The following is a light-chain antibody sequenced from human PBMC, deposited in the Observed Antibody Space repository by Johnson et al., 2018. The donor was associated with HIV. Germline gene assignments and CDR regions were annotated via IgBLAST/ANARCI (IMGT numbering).Light chain of an antibody. V-gene: IGLV1-51*01. CDR1: TSNIGNNY. CDR2: DNN. Sequence: QSVLTQPPSVSAAPGQKVTISCSGSTSNIGNNYVSWYQQLPGTAPKLLIYDNNKRPSGIPDRFSGSKSGTSATLGITGLQTGDEADYYCETWDSSLRSWVFGTGTKVTVL. CDR3: ETWDSSLRSWV. J-gene: IGLJ1*01.